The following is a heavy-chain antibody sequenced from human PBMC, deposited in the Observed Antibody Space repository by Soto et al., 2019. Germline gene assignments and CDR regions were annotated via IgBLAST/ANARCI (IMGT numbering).Heavy chain of an antibody. Sequence: GGSLRLSCAASGFTFSSYAMSWVRQAPGKGLEWVSAISGSGGSTYYADSVKGRFTISRDNSKDTLYLQMNSLRAEDTAVYYCAKAGEVDIVVVPAAYRTPDFDYWGQGTLVTVSS. CDR2: ISGSGGST. CDR1: GFTFSSYA. J-gene: IGHJ4*02. CDR3: AKAGEVDIVVVPAAYRTPDFDY. V-gene: IGHV3-23*01. D-gene: IGHD2-2*01.